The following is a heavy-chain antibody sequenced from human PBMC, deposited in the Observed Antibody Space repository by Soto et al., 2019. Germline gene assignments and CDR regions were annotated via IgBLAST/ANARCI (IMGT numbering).Heavy chain of an antibody. CDR2: IWYDGSNK. J-gene: IGHJ4*02. D-gene: IGHD6-13*01. V-gene: IGHV3-33*01. Sequence: GGSLRLSCAASGFTFSSYGMHWVRQAPGKGLEWVAVIWYDGSNKYYADSVKGRFTISRDNSKNTLYLQMNSLRAEDTAVYYCAREQQLEGFYFDYWGQGTLVTVSS. CDR3: AREQQLEGFYFDY. CDR1: GFTFSSYG.